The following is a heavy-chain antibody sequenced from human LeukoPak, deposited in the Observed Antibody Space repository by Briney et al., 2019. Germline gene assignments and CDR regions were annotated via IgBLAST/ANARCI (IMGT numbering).Heavy chain of an antibody. CDR2: IHYSGNT. CDR1: GGSISSSSYY. J-gene: IGHJ4*02. V-gene: IGHV4-39*01. D-gene: IGHD6-6*01. CDR3: ASPSISSSTYDY. Sequence: SGTLSLTCTVSGGSISSSSYYWGWIRQPPGKGLEWIGSIHYSGNTYYNPSLKSRVTILVDTSKNQFSLRLSSVTAADTAVYYCASPSISSSTYDYWGQGTLVTVSS.